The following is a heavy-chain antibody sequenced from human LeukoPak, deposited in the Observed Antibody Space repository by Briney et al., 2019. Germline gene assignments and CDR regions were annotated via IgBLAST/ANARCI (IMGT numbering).Heavy chain of an antibody. CDR2: INHSGST. J-gene: IGHJ4*02. V-gene: IGHV4-34*01. CDR3: ARDIIGTLVDY. D-gene: IGHD1-14*01. Sequence: WETLSLTCAVYGGSFSGYYWSWIRQPPGKGLEWIGEINHSGSTNYNPSLKSRVTISVDTSKNQFSLKLSSVTAADTAVYYCARDIIGTLVDYWGQGTLVTVSS. CDR1: GGSFSGYY.